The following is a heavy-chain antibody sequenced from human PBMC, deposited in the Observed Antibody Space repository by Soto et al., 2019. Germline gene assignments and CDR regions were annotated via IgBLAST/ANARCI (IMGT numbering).Heavy chain of an antibody. Sequence: PSETLSLTCTVSGGSISSYYWSWIRQPPGKGLEWIGYIYYSGSTNYNPSLKSRVTISVDTSKNQFSLKLSSVTAADTAVYYCARLNLVTSSGYGDYVDYWGQGTLVTVSS. CDR1: GGSISSYY. CDR3: ARLNLVTSSGYGDYVDY. V-gene: IGHV4-59*01. D-gene: IGHD6-25*01. CDR2: IYYSGST. J-gene: IGHJ4*02.